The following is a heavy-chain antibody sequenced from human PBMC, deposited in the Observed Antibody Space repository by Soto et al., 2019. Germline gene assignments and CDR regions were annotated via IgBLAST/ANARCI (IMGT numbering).Heavy chain of an antibody. J-gene: IGHJ4*02. CDR1: GGSIGSYY. CDR2: IYYSGST. V-gene: IGHV4-59*01. CDR3: ARVLTDPYYIDF. Sequence: SETLSLTCTVYGGSIGSYYWSWIRQPPGKGLEWIGYIYYSGSTNYNPSLKSRVTISVDTSKNQFSLKLSSVTAADTAVYYCARVLTDPYYIDFWGQGTLVTVSS.